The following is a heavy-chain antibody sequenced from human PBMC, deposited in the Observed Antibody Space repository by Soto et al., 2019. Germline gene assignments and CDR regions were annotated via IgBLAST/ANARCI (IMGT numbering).Heavy chain of an antibody. CDR1: GGSISSSSYY. J-gene: IGHJ3*02. CDR2: IYYSGST. D-gene: IGHD2-21*01. V-gene: IGHV4-39*01. CDR3: ARRNGVVNHAFDI. Sequence: PSVTLSLTCTVSGGSISSSSYYWGWIRQPPGKGLEWIGSIYYSGSTYYNPSLKSRVTISVDTSKNQFSLKLSSVTAADTAVYYCARRNGVVNHAFDIWGQGTMVTVSS.